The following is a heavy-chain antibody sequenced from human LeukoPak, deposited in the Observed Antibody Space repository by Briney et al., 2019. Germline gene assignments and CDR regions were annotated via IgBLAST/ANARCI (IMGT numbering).Heavy chain of an antibody. J-gene: IGHJ5*02. Sequence: GESLKISCKGSGYTFTTYWIGWVRQMPGKGLEWMEIIYPSDSNIKYSPSFQGQVTISADKSTSTAYLQWDSLKASDTAIYYCARQLSDSSGGPWWDYFDPWGQGTLVTVSS. V-gene: IGHV5-51*01. CDR2: IYPSDSNI. CDR3: ARQLSDSSGGPWWDYFDP. D-gene: IGHD6-19*01. CDR1: GYTFTTYW.